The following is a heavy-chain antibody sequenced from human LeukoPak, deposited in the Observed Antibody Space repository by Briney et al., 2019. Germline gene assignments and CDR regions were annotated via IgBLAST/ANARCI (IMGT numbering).Heavy chain of an antibody. D-gene: IGHD3-3*01. J-gene: IGHJ6*03. CDR1: GYSISSGYF. CDR2: IYTSGST. Sequence: SETLSLTCTVSGYSISSGYFWGWIRQPPGKGLEWIGRIYTSGSTNYNPSLKSRVTMSVDTSKNQFSLKLSSVTAADTAVYYCARESPVSIWYYYYYMDVWGKGTTVTISS. CDR3: ARESPVSIWYYYYYMDV. V-gene: IGHV4-38-2*02.